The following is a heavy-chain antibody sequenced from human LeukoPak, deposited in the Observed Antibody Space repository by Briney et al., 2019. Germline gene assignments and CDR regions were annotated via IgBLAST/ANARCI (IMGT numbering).Heavy chain of an antibody. J-gene: IGHJ1*01. CDR3: ARDYGCSSTSCYAGAEYFQH. D-gene: IGHD2-2*01. CDR2: INSDGSST. CDR1: GFTFSSYW. V-gene: IGHV3-74*01. Sequence: PGGSLRLSCAASGFTFSSYWMHWVRQAPGKGLVWVSRINSDGSSTSYADSVKGRFTISRDNAKNTLYLQMNSLRAEDTAVYYCARDYGCSSTSCYAGAEYFQHWGQGTLVTVSS.